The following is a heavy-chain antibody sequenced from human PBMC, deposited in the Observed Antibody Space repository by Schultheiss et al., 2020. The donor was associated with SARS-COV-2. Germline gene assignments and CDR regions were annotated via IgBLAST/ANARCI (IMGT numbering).Heavy chain of an antibody. CDR3: ARYGRGYCSSTSCYSRGRETHVDP. CDR1: GGSISSYH. D-gene: IGHD2-2*02. J-gene: IGHJ5*02. V-gene: IGHV4-34*01. Sequence: SQTLSLTCTVSGGSISSYHWSWIRQPPGKGLEWIGEINHSGSTNYNPSLKSRVTISVDTSKNQFSLKLSSVTAADTAVYYCARYGRGYCSSTSCYSRGRETHVDPWGQGTLVTVSS. CDR2: INHSGST.